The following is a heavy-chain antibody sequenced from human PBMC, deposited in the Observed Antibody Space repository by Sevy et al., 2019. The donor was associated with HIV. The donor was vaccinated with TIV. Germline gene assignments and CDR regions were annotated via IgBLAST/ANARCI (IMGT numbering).Heavy chain of an antibody. CDR3: AAALSMVATVDY. J-gene: IGHJ4*02. D-gene: IGHD5-12*01. CDR2: IVVGSGNT. V-gene: IGHV1-58*01. CDR1: GFTFTSSA. Sequence: ASVKVSCKASGFTFTSSAVQWVRQARGQRLEWIGWIVVGSGNTNYAQKFQERVTITRDMSTSTAYMELSSLRSEDTAVSYCAAALSMVATVDYWGQGTLVTVSS.